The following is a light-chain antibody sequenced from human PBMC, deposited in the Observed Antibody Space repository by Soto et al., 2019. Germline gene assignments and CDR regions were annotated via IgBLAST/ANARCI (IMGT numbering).Light chain of an antibody. CDR1: QSISSY. J-gene: IGKJ2*01. V-gene: IGKV3-20*01. CDR2: GAS. CDR3: QQSDTSPRT. Sequence: EIVLTQSPGTLSLSPGERATLSCRASQSISSYLASYQQRPGRAPRLLIYGASGRATGIPDRFSGSGSGTDFTLTISRLEPRYSAVYYCQQSDTSPRTFGQGTKLEIK.